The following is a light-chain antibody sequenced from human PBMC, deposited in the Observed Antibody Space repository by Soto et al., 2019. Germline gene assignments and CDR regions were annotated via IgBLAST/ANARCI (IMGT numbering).Light chain of an antibody. Sequence: ELVMTQSPAPPSVSPGERGTLSCRASQSVSSNLAWYQQKPGQPPRLLIYGASARATGIPARFSGSGSGTEFTLTISSLQSEDFAVYYCQQYNNWPPLTFGQGTRLEIK. J-gene: IGKJ5*01. V-gene: IGKV3-15*01. CDR3: QQYNNWPPLT. CDR2: GAS. CDR1: QSVSSN.